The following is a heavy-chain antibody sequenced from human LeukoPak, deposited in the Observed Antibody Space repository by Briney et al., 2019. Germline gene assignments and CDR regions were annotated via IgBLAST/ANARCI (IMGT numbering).Heavy chain of an antibody. Sequence: GGSLRLSCAASGFTFSTYAMSWVRQAPGKGLEWVSAISGSGGTTYYADSVKGRFTISRDNSKNTLYLQMNSLSAEDTAVYYCAKESSWGTVVTPGGPSAWGQGTLVTVSS. V-gene: IGHV3-23*01. CDR3: AKESSWGTVVTPGGPSA. CDR1: GFTFSTYA. J-gene: IGHJ5*02. D-gene: IGHD4-23*01. CDR2: ISGSGGTT.